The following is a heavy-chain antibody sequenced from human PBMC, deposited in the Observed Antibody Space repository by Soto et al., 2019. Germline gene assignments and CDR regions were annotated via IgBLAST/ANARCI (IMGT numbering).Heavy chain of an antibody. V-gene: IGHV1-8*01. CDR2: MNPNSGNT. CDR3: ARDASIAVGGNWFDP. Sequence: ASVKVSCKASGYTFTSYDINRVRQATGQGLEWMGWMNPNSGNTGFAQKFQGRVTLTRNTSISTAYMELGSLRSEDTAVYYCARDASIAVGGNWFDPWGQGTLVTVPS. CDR1: GYTFTSYD. J-gene: IGHJ5*02. D-gene: IGHD2-15*01.